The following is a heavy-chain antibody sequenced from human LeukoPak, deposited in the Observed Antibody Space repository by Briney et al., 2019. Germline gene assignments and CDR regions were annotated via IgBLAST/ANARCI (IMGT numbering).Heavy chain of an antibody. CDR3: ARLRRIYDILTGNYYYYGMDV. D-gene: IGHD3-9*01. CDR1: GGSISSYY. Sequence: PSETLSLTCTVYGGSISSYYWSWIRQPPGKGLEWIGYIYYSGSTNYNPSLKSRVTISVDTSKNQFSLKLSSVTAADTAVYYCARLRRIYDILTGNYYYYGMDVWGQGTTVTVSS. V-gene: IGHV4-59*08. CDR2: IYYSGST. J-gene: IGHJ6*02.